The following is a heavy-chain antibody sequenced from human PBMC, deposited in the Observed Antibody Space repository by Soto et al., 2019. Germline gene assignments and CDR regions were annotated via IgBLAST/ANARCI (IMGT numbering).Heavy chain of an antibody. Sequence: EVQLVESGGGLVQPGGSLRLSCAASGFTFSSYSMNWVRQAPGKGLEWVSYISSSSSTIYYADSVKGRFTISRDNAKNSLYLQMNRLKHEDTAVYYCARSTLEWLLSTAPCDYWGQGTLVTVSS. V-gene: IGHV3-48*02. D-gene: IGHD3-3*01. J-gene: IGHJ4*02. CDR1: GFTFSSYS. CDR2: ISSSSSTI. CDR3: ARSTLEWLLSTAPCDY.